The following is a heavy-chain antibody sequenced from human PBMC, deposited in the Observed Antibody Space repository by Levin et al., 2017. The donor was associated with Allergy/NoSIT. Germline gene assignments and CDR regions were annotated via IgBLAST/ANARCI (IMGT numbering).Heavy chain of an antibody. CDR2: IHYTGST. V-gene: IGHV4-59*08. CDR1: GDSISSFY. Sequence: PGGSLRLSCTVSGDSISSFYWGWIRQPPGKGLEWIGYIHYTGSTNYSPSLKGRVTISRDMSKNQFSLKLSSVTASDTAMYYCARGFRGYSYGFDSWGQGTLVTVSS. CDR3: ARGFRGYSYGFDS. D-gene: IGHD5-18*01. J-gene: IGHJ4*02.